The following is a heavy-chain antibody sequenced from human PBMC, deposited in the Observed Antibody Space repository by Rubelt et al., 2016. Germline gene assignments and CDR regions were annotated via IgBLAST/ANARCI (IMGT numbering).Heavy chain of an antibody. V-gene: IGHV4-39*07. Sequence: QLQLQESGPGLVKPSETLSLTCTVSGGSISSSSYYWGWIRQPPGKGLEWIGYIYYSGSTYYNPSLKSRVSISVATSKNHVSLKLSSVTAADTAVYYCARGPTRRGSSRYYYYMDVWGKGTTVTVSS. J-gene: IGHJ6*03. D-gene: IGHD6-6*01. CDR3: ARGPTRRGSSRYYYYMDV. CDR1: GGSISSSSYY. CDR2: IYYSGST.